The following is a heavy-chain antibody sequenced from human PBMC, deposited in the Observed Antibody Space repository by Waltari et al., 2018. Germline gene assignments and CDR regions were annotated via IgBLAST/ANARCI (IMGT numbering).Heavy chain of an antibody. V-gene: IGHV3-20*01. CDR1: GFTFDDYG. CDR3: ARAPEPYYYDSSGYSAPNFDY. CDR2: INWNVGST. Sequence: EVQLVESGGGVVRPGGSLRLYCAASGFTFDDYGMSWVRQAPGKGLEWVSGINWNVGSTGYADSVKGRFTISRDNAKHSLYLQMHSLRAEDTALYHCARAPEPYYYDSSGYSAPNFDYWGQGTLVTVSS. D-gene: IGHD3-22*01. J-gene: IGHJ4*02.